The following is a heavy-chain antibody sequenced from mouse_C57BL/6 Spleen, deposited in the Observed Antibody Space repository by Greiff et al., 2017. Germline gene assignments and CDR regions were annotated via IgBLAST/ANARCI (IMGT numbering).Heavy chain of an antibody. D-gene: IGHD2-3*01. Sequence: EVKLQESVAELVRPGASVKLSCTASGFNIKNTYMHWVKQRPEQGLEWIGRIDPANGNTKYAPKFQGKATITADTSSNTAYLQLSSLTSEDTAIYYCATLIDDGYYGWFAYWGQGTLVTVSA. CDR2: IDPANGNT. V-gene: IGHV14-3*01. J-gene: IGHJ3*01. CDR1: GFNIKNTY. CDR3: ATLIDDGYYGWFAY.